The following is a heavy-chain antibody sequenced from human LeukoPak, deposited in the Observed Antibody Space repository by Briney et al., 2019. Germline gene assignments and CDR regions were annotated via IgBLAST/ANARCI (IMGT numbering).Heavy chain of an antibody. J-gene: IGHJ5*02. V-gene: IGHV3-21*01. Sequence: GGSLRLSCAASGFTFSRYWMSWVRQAPGKGLEWVSSISSSSSYIYYADSVKGRFTISRDNAKNSLYLQMNSLRAEDTAVYYCARDARVIVVGNWFDPWGQGTLVTVSS. CDR3: ARDARVIVVGNWFDP. CDR1: GFTFSRYW. CDR2: ISSSSSYI. D-gene: IGHD3-22*01.